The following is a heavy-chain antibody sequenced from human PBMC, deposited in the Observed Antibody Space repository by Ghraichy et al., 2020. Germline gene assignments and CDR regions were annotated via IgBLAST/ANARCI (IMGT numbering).Heavy chain of an antibody. CDR2: IYYSGST. CDR1: GGSISSYY. V-gene: IGHV4-59*08. D-gene: IGHD6-19*01. CDR3: ARHGPWSSGWTVPHWFDP. Sequence: SETLSLTCTVSGGSISSYYWSWIRQPPGKGLEWIGYIYYSGSTNYNPSLKSRVTISVDTSKNQFSLKLSSVTAADTAVYYCARHGPWSSGWTVPHWFDPWGQGTLVTVSS. J-gene: IGHJ5*02.